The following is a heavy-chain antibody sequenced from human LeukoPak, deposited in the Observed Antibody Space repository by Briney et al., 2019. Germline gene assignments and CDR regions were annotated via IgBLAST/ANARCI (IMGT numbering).Heavy chain of an antibody. CDR2: ISSSSSYI. Sequence: GGSLRLSCAASGFTFSSYSMNWVRQAPGKGLEWVSSISSSSSYIYYADSVKGRFTISRDNAKNSLYLQMNSLRAEDAAFYYCAREVRRGSDYFDYWGQGTLVTVYS. D-gene: IGHD1-26*01. CDR3: AREVRRGSDYFDY. CDR1: GFTFSSYS. J-gene: IGHJ4*02. V-gene: IGHV3-21*01.